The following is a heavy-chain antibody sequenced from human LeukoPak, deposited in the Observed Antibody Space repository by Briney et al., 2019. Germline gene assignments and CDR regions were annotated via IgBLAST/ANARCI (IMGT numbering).Heavy chain of an antibody. CDR1: GFTFSSYA. J-gene: IGHJ4*02. CDR3: ARGNGMITFGGVIAHFDY. D-gene: IGHD3-16*02. CDR2: ISYDGSNK. Sequence: PGRSLRLSCAASGFTFSSYAMHWVRQAPGKGLEWVAVISYDGSNKYYADSVKGRFTISRDNSKNTLYLQMNSLRAEDTAVYYCARGNGMITFGGVIAHFDYWGQGTLVTVSS. V-gene: IGHV3-30*04.